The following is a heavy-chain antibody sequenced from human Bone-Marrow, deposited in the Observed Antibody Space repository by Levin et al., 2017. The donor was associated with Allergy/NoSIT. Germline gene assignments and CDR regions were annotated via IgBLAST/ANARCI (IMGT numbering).Heavy chain of an antibody. CDR2: ISGSGGST. V-gene: IGHV3-23*01. CDR1: GFTFSSYA. Sequence: QPGESLKISCAASGFTFSSYAMSWVRQAPGKGLEWVSAISGSGGSTYYADSVKGRFTISRDNSKNTLYLQMNSLRAEDTAVYYCANMNDFWSGYTYYWGQGTLVTVSS. D-gene: IGHD3-3*01. CDR3: ANMNDFWSGYTYY. J-gene: IGHJ4*02.